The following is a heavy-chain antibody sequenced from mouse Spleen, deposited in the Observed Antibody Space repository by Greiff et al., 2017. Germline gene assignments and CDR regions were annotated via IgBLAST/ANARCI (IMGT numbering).Heavy chain of an antibody. CDR2: IDPENGNT. J-gene: IGHJ3*01. CDR1: GFNIKDYY. CDR3: ARLLPPGAY. Sequence: EVQLQQSGAELVRPGALVKLSCKASGFNIKDYYMHWVKQRPEQGLEWIGWIDPENGNTIYDPKFQGKASITADTSSNTAYLQLSSLTSEDTAVYYCARLLPPGAYWGQGTLVTVSA. V-gene: IGHV14-1*02.